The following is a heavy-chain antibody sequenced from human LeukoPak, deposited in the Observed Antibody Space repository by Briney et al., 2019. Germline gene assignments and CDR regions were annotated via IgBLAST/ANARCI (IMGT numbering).Heavy chain of an antibody. CDR3: ARDRGAVAGTGFDY. V-gene: IGHV1-69*13. D-gene: IGHD6-19*01. Sequence: SVKVSCKASGGTFSSYAISWVRQAPGQGLEWMGGIIPIFGTANYAQKFQGRVTITADESTSTAYMELSSLRSEDTAVYYCARDRGAVAGTGFDYWGQGTLVTVSS. J-gene: IGHJ4*02. CDR2: IIPIFGTA. CDR1: GGTFSSYA.